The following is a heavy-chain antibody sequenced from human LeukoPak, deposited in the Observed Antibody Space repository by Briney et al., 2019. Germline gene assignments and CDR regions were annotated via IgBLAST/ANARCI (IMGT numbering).Heavy chain of an antibody. V-gene: IGHV1-18*04. Sequence: ASVKVSCKASGYTFTSYGISWVRQAPGQGLEWMGWISAYNGNTDYVQKLQGRVTMTTDTSTSTAYMELRSLRSDDTAVYYCARVGGYSGYEDYYYYGMDVWGKGTTVTVSS. CDR1: GYTFTSYG. J-gene: IGHJ6*04. CDR3: ARVGGYSGYEDYYYYGMDV. D-gene: IGHD5-12*01. CDR2: ISAYNGNT.